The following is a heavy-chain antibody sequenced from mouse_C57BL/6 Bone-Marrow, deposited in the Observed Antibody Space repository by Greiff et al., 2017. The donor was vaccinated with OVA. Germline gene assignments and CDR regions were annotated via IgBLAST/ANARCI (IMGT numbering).Heavy chain of an antibody. Sequence: EVQLQQSGPELVKPGASVKISCKASGYSFTGYYMNWVKQSPEKSLEWIGEINPSTGGTTYNQKFKAKATLTVDKSSSTAYMQLKSLTSEDYAVYYCAFDLLWLRRGFAYWGQGTLVTVSA. D-gene: IGHD2-2*01. CDR3: AFDLLWLRRGFAY. CDR1: GYSFTGYY. V-gene: IGHV1-42*01. J-gene: IGHJ3*01. CDR2: INPSTGGT.